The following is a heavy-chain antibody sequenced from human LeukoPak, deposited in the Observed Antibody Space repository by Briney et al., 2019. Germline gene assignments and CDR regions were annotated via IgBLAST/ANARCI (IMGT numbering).Heavy chain of an antibody. J-gene: IGHJ4*02. CDR1: GGTFSSYA. D-gene: IGHD6-13*01. Sequence: SVKVSCKASGGTFSSYAISWVRQAPGQGLEWMGGIIPIFGTANYAQKFQGRVTITADESTSTAYTELSSLRSEDTAVYYCARDGRGQQLVFDYWGQGTLVTVSS. CDR2: IIPIFGTA. CDR3: ARDGRGQQLVFDY. V-gene: IGHV1-69*13.